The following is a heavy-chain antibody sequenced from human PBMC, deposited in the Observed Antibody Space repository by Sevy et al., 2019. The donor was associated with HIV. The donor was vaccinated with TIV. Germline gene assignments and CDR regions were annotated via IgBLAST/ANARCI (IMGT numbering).Heavy chain of an antibody. V-gene: IGHV1-2*02. CDR2: INPNSGST. Sequence: ASVKVSCKASEYTFTGYYLHWVRQAPGQGLEWMGWINPNSGSTNYSQKFQGRVAMTRDTSIDTAYMDLSSLKSDDTAVYYCARDSGGYSSPINVWGNGTTVTVSS. J-gene: IGHJ6*04. CDR1: EYTFTGYY. D-gene: IGHD6-13*01. CDR3: ARDSGGYSSPINV.